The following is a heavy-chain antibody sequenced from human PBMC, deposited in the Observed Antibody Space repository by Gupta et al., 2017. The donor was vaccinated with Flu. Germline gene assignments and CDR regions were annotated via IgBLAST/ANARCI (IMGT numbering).Heavy chain of an antibody. J-gene: IGHJ4*02. D-gene: IGHD4-17*01. CDR1: GYTFSNYA. CDR2: INTNTGNP. CDR3: VRGPEGDFGDYISY. Sequence: SGYTFSNYAMNWVRQAPGQGLEWMGWINTNTGNPTYAQGFTGRFVFSLDTSVSTAYLQISSLKAADSAVYYCVRGPEGDFGDYISYWGQGTLVTVSS. V-gene: IGHV7-4-1*02.